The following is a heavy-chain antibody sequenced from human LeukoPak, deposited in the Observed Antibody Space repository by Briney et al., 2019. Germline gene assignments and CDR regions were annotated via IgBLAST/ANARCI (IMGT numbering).Heavy chain of an antibody. V-gene: IGHV1-69*13. D-gene: IGHD1-26*01. J-gene: IGHJ6*03. CDR1: GGTFSSYA. Sequence: GASVKVSCKASGGTFSSYAISWVRQAPGQGLEWMGGIIPIFGTANYAQKFQGRVTITADESTSTAYMELSSLRSEDTAVYYCARASFGSYPDYYYYMDVWGKGTTVTISS. CDR3: ARASFGSYPDYYYYMDV. CDR2: IIPIFGTA.